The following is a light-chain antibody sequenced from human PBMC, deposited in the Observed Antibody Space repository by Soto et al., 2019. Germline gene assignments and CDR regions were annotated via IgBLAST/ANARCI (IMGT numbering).Light chain of an antibody. CDR3: LQALQTPMYT. V-gene: IGKV2-28*01. J-gene: IGKJ2*01. CDR1: QSLLHSNGYNY. Sequence: DIAMTQSPLSLPVAPEEPASISCRSSQSLLHSNGYNYLDRYLQKPGQSPQLLIYLGSNRASGVPDRFSGSGSGTDFSLKISRVEAEDVGVYYCLQALQTPMYTFGQGTKLEIK. CDR2: LGS.